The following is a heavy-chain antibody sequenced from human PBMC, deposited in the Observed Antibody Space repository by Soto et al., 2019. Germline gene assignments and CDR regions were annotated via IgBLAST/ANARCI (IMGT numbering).Heavy chain of an antibody. J-gene: IGHJ5*02. CDR3: ARNQWEVPNWFDP. CDR2: IYHTGST. Sequence: QVQLEESGPGLVMPSGTLSLTCVVSGGSISSNYWWSWVRQPPGKGLEWIGEIYHTGSTNYNPSLQGRRAISVDKSKNPCALKLSSVTAADTAVYYCARNQWEVPNWFDPWGQGTLVTVSS. D-gene: IGHD1-26*01. CDR1: GGSISSNYW. V-gene: IGHV4-4*02.